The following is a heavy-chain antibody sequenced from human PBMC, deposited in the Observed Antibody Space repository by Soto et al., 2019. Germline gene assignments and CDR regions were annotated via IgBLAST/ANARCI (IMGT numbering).Heavy chain of an antibody. V-gene: IGHV1-18*01. D-gene: IGHD4-17*01. J-gene: IGHJ4*02. CDR1: GYTFTSYG. CDR2: ISAYNGNT. Sequence: ASVKVSCKASGYTFTSYGISWVRQAPGQGLEWMGWISAYNGNTNYAQKLQGRVTMTTDTSTSTAYMELRSLRSDDTAVYYCARDTGHDYGDYWFDYWGQGTLVTVSS. CDR3: ARDTGHDYGDYWFDY.